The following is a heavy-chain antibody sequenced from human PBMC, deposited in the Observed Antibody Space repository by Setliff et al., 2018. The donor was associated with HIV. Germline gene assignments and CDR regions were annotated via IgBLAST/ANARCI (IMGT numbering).Heavy chain of an antibody. J-gene: IGHJ4*02. D-gene: IGHD5-18*01. V-gene: IGHV4-59*08. CDR1: GGSFSDYY. CDR2: IKYSGNT. Sequence: SETLSLTCAVYGGSFSDYYWSWIRQPPGKGLEWIGYIKYSGNTNYNPSLKSRVTISVDTSRNQFSLKLTSVTAADTAIYYCGRLSDTAMASFDSWGQGTLVTVSS. CDR3: GRLSDTAMASFDS.